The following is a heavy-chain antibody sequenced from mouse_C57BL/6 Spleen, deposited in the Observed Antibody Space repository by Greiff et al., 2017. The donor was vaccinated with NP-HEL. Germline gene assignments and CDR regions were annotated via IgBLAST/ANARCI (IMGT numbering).Heavy chain of an antibody. V-gene: IGHV1-34*01. CDR1: GYTFTDYY. Sequence: VLLQQSGPELVKPGASVKMSCKASGYTFTDYYMHWVMQSHGKSLEWIGYIYPNNGGNGYNQKFKGKATLTVDKSSSTAYMELRSLTSEDSAVYYCARGGYYDYDGYAMDYWCQGTSVTVSS. CDR3: ARGGYYDYDGYAMDY. J-gene: IGHJ4*01. CDR2: IYPNNGGN. D-gene: IGHD2-4*01.